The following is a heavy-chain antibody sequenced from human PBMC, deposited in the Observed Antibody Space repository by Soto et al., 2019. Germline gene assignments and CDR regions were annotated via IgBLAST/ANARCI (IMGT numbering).Heavy chain of an antibody. D-gene: IGHD1-1*01. CDR3: ARHYPIGNNWNYFDY. V-gene: IGHV4-34*01. CDR2: INHSGST. J-gene: IGHJ4*02. Sequence: PSETLSLTCAVYGGSFSNYYWSWIRQPPGKGLEWIGEINHSGSTNYNPSLKSRFTISVDTSKNQFSLKLSSVTAADTAVYYCARHYPIGNNWNYFDYWGQGTLVTVSS. CDR1: GGSFSNYY.